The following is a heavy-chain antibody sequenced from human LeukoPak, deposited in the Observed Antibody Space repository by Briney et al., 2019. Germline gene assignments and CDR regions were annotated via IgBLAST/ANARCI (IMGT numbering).Heavy chain of an antibody. J-gene: IGHJ4*02. D-gene: IGHD1-26*01. CDR3: ARDHPAIVGATYIDY. V-gene: IGHV3-21*05. Sequence: GGSLRLSCAASGFSFRDYEMNWVRQAPGKGLEWVSYISRSSTYIFSTESVEGRFTISRDNAKNSLYLQMNSLRAEDTAVYYCARDHPAIVGATYIDYWGQGTLVTVSS. CDR2: ISRSSTYI. CDR1: GFSFRDYE.